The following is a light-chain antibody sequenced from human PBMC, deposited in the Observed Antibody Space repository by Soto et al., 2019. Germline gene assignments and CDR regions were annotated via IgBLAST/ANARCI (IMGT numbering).Light chain of an antibody. V-gene: IGLV1-47*01. J-gene: IGLJ3*02. CDR2: RNN. CDR1: SSNIGSNY. Sequence: QSVLTQPPSASGTPGQRVTISCSGSSSNIGSNYVYWYQQLPGTAPKLLIYRNNQRPSGVPDRFSGSKSGTSASLAISGLRSEDEADYYCAACDDRLSGGVFGGGTKVTVL. CDR3: AACDDRLSGGV.